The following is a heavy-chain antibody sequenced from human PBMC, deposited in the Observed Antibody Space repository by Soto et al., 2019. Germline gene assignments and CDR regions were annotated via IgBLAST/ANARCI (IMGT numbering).Heavy chain of an antibody. Sequence: QIQLVQSGPEVRKPGASVKVSCKASGYIFSNFGMRWVRLAPGQGLEWKGWISGYNDNTNYAQKFQDRVRMTTDISTSTAYMELTPLRSEDTAVYYGAKDASSSFYYCSGMDVWGQGTRVTVS. D-gene: IGHD2-2*01. CDR3: AKDASSSFYYCSGMDV. CDR2: ISGYNDNT. CDR1: GYIFSNFG. V-gene: IGHV1-18*01. J-gene: IGHJ6*02.